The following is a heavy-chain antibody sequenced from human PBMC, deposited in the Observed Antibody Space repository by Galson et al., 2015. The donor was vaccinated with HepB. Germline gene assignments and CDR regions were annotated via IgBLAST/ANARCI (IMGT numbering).Heavy chain of an antibody. J-gene: IGHJ4*02. CDR3: VRGLFGGKDY. V-gene: IGHV1-8*01. CDR2: VNPQFGNT. CDR1: GFTFTTFD. Sequence: SGFTFTTFDINWVRQAPGQGLEWLGWVNPQFGNTGFAQKFQGRATMTRDMATSTAYMELSSLRSDDTATYHCVRGLFGGKDYWGQGTLVT. D-gene: IGHD3-3*01.